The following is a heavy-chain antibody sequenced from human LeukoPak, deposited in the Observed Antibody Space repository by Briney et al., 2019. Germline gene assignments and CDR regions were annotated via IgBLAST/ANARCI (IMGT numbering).Heavy chain of an antibody. D-gene: IGHD6-19*01. V-gene: IGHV3-23*01. CDR3: ARDDHSSGWYYFDY. Sequence: GGSLRLSCAASGFTFSNYVMSWVRQAPGKGLECVSGMSGSGGGTYYADSVRGRFTISRDNAKNSLYLQMSSLRAEDTAVYYCARDDHSSGWYYFDYWGQGTMVTVSS. CDR2: MSGSGGGT. CDR1: GFTFSNYV. J-gene: IGHJ4*02.